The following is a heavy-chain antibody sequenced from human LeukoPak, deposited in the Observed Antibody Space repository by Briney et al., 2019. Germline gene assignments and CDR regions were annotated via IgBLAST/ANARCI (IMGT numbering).Heavy chain of an antibody. CDR3: ARLPSSYYYDSSGYFSPDNWFDP. D-gene: IGHD3-22*01. CDR1: GYSFTSYW. CDR2: IYPGDSDT. V-gene: IGHV5-51*01. Sequence: GESLKISCKGSGYSFTSYWIGWVRQMPGKGLEWMGIIYPGDSDTRYSPSFQGQVTISADKSISTAYLQWSSLKASDTAMYYCARLPSSYYYDSSGYFSPDNWFDPWGQGTLVTVSS. J-gene: IGHJ5*02.